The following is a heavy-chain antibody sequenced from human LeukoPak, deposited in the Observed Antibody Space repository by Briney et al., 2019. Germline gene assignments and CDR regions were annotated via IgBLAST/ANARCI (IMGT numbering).Heavy chain of an antibody. CDR2: IRGGGGVK. J-gene: IGHJ3*02. Sequence: PGGSLRLSCAASGLIFDDYAMHWVRQAPGKGLEYVSVIRGGGGVKYYAASVKGRFTISRDNSKNTLYLQMNSLRAEDTAVYYCAKSSHSYGNDALDIWGQGTMVTVSS. V-gene: IGHV3-23*01. D-gene: IGHD5-18*01. CDR1: GLIFDDYA. CDR3: AKSSHSYGNDALDI.